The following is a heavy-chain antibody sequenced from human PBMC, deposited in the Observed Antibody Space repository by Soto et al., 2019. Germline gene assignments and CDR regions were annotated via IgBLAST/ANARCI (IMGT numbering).Heavy chain of an antibody. CDR2: ISAYNGNT. Sequence: ASVKVSCKASGYTFTSYGISWVRRAPGQGLEWMGWISAYNGNTNYAQKLQGRVTMTTDTSTSTAYMELRSLRSDDTAVYYCARDREGYCSSTSCDDAFDIWGQGTMVTVSS. CDR1: GYTFTSYG. J-gene: IGHJ3*02. CDR3: ARDREGYCSSTSCDDAFDI. V-gene: IGHV1-18*01. D-gene: IGHD2-2*01.